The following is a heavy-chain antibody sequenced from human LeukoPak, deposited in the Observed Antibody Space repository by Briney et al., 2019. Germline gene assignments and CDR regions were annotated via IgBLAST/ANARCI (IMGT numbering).Heavy chain of an antibody. J-gene: IGHJ6*03. CDR3: ARDLPDVDIVATMDYYYYMDV. CDR2: INPNSGGT. D-gene: IGHD5-12*01. V-gene: IGHV1-2*02. CDR1: GYTFTGYY. Sequence: ASVKVSCKASGYTFTGYYMHWVRQAPGQGLEWMGWINPNSGGTNYAQKFQGRVTMTRDTSISTAYMELSRLRSDDTAVYYCARDLPDVDIVATMDYYYYMDVWGKGTTVTVSS.